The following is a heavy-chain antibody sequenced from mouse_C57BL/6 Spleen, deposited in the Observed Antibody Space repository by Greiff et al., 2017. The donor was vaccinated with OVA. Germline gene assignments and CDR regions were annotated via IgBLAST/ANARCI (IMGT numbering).Heavy chain of an antibody. CDR2: INPGSGGT. J-gene: IGHJ4*01. CDR3: ARESSQARDAIDY. Sequence: QVQLQQSGAELVRPGTSVKVSCKASGYAFTNYLIEWVKQRPGQGLEWIGVINPGSGGTNYNEKFKGKATLTADKSSSTAYMQLSSLTSEDSAVYFCARESSQARDAIDYWGQGTSVTVSS. D-gene: IGHD3-2*02. CDR1: GYAFTNYL. V-gene: IGHV1-54*01.